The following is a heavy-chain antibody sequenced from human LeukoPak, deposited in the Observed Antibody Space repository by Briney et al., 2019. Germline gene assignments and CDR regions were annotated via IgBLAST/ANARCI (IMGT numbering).Heavy chain of an antibody. Sequence: AAVKVSRKGSVYTFISYAMHWVRQAPGQRVEWMGWINAGNGKTKYSHEVKGRFTITRDTSESTVYLELSSLRSEDMAVYYCARGRDSSRDLFDYWGQGTLVTVSS. V-gene: IGHV1-3*03. D-gene: IGHD3-22*01. CDR1: VYTFISYA. CDR3: ARGRDSSRDLFDY. J-gene: IGHJ4*02. CDR2: INAGNGKT.